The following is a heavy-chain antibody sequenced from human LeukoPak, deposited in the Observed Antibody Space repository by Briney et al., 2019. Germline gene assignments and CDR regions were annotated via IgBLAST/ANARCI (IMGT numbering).Heavy chain of an antibody. CDR3: ARENNSGCYRKAAFDY. CDR2: INPNGGGT. Sequence: GASVKVSCKASGYTFTGYYIHWVRQAPGQGLEWMGWINPNGGGTNYAQNFQGRVTMTRDTSISTAYMELSRLRSDDTAIYYCARENNSGCYRKAAFDYWGQGTLVTVTS. D-gene: IGHD6-19*01. J-gene: IGHJ4*02. CDR1: GYTFTGYY. V-gene: IGHV1-2*02.